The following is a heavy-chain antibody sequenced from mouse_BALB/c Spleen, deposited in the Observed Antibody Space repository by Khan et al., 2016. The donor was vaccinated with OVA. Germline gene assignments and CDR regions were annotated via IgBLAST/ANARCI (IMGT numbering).Heavy chain of an antibody. CDR3: GRGNYYGRSCYAMDY. V-gene: IGHV1S41*01. J-gene: IGHJ4*01. D-gene: IGHD1-1*01. Sequence: DLVKPGASVKLSCKASGYTFTSYWINWIQQRPGQGLEWIGRIGPGSSNAYYNDMFKDKATLTVDTSSNTAHIQLSSLSSEDSAVDFCGRGNYYGRSCYAMDYWGQGTSVTVSA. CDR2: IGPGSSNA. CDR1: GYTFTSYW.